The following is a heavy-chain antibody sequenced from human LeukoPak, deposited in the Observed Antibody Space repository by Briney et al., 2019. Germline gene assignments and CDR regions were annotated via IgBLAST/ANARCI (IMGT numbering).Heavy chain of an antibody. CDR1: GGSISSGSYY. J-gene: IGHJ3*02. CDR3: ARGLRFLTRYDAFDI. Sequence: PSQTLSLTCTVSGGSISSGSYYRSWIRQPAGKGLEWIGRIYTSGSTNYNPSLKSRVTISVDTSKNQFSLKLSSVTAVDAAVYYCARGLRFLTRYDAFDIWGQGTMVTVSS. D-gene: IGHD3-3*01. CDR2: IYTSGST. V-gene: IGHV4-61*02.